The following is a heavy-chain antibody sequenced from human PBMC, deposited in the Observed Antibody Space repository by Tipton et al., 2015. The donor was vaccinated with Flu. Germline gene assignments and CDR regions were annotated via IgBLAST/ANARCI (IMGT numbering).Heavy chain of an antibody. CDR2: VSHIGGT. V-gene: IGHV4-59*03. CDR3: ARRDYSNYVSDPKSWFDP. J-gene: IGHJ5*02. D-gene: IGHD4-11*01. CDR1: GVSISSYY. Sequence: LRLSCSVSGVSISSYYWSWIRQTPGKRLEWIAYVSHIGGTNYNPSLKSRATISLDMSKNQFSLNMTSVTAADTAVYYCARRDYSNYVSDPKSWFDPWGQGTLVAVSS.